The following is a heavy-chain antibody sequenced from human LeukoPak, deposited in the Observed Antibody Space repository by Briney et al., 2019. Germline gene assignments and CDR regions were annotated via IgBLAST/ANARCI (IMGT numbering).Heavy chain of an antibody. CDR3: NAGLRYFFDY. V-gene: IGHV3-30*02. Sequence: GGSLRLSCAASGFTFSSYGMHWVRQAPGKGLELVAFIRYDGSNKYYADSVKGRFTISRDNSKNTLYLQMNSLRAEDTAVYHCNAGLRYFFDYWGQGTLVTVSS. J-gene: IGHJ4*02. D-gene: IGHD3-9*01. CDR1: GFTFSSYG. CDR2: IRYDGSNK.